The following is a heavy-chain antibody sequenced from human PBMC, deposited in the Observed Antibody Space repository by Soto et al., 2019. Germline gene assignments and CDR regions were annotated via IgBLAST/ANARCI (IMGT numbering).Heavy chain of an antibody. CDR1: GGSFSDYY. CDR3: VRGRAFMSRVAFDI. Sequence: QVQLQQRGAGLLKPSETLSLTCAVLGGSFSDYYWTWIRQPPGKGLEWIGEINHSGFTSYNPSLMSRLTLLVNTSTKEFSLNLSSVTAADTAAYHCVRGRAFMSRVAFDIWGQGTMVTVSS. CDR2: INHSGFT. J-gene: IGHJ3*02. V-gene: IGHV4-34*02. D-gene: IGHD1-26*01.